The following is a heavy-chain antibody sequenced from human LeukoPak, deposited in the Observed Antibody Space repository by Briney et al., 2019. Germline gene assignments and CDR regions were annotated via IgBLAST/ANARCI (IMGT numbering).Heavy chain of an antibody. CDR1: GYTFTSYG. J-gene: IGHJ3*02. D-gene: IGHD3-22*01. V-gene: IGHV1-18*01. CDR3: ASPTDSSGHYHGSFDI. Sequence: GASVKVSCKASGYTFTSYGISWVRQAPGQGLEWMGWISAYNGNTNYAQKLQGRVTMTTDTSTSTAYMELRSLRSDDTAVYYCASPTDSSGHYHGSFDIWGQGTMVTVSS. CDR2: ISAYNGNT.